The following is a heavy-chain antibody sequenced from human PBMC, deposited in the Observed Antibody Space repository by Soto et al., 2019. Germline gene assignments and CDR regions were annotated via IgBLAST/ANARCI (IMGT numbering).Heavy chain of an antibody. D-gene: IGHD6-19*01. V-gene: IGHV4-59*05. CDR1: GDSFSSYY. J-gene: IGHJ6*02. CDR3: ARQGIAVAGDYYYYGMDV. CDR2: IYYSGST. Sequence: PSETLSLTCTISGDSFSSYYWNWIRQPPGKGLEWIGSIYYSGSTYYNPSLKSRVTISVDTSKNQFSLKLSSVTAADTAVYYRARQGIAVAGDYYYYGMDVWGQGTTVTVSS.